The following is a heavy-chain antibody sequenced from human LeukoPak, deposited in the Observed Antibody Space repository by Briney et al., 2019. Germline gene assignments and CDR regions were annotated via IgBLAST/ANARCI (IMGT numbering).Heavy chain of an antibody. CDR3: VRKIVGADFDY. CDR1: GFTFSSYA. J-gene: IGHJ4*02. V-gene: IGHV3-7*01. D-gene: IGHD1-26*01. Sequence: GGSLRLSCAASGFTFSSYAMHWVRQAPGKGLEWVANIKEDGSEKYHVDSVKGRFTISRDNAKNSLYLQMNSLGAEDTAVYYCVRKIVGADFDYWGQGTLVTVSS. CDR2: IKEDGSEK.